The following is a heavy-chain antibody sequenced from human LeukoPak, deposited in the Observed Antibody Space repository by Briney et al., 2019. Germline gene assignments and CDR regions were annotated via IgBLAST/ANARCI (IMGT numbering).Heavy chain of an antibody. J-gene: IGHJ4*02. CDR3: AKDKGPVGYRRGFDY. V-gene: IGHV3-30*02. Sequence: GGSLRLSCAASGFTFSSYGMHWVRQAPGKGLEWVAFIRYDGSNKHYADSVKGRFTISRDNSKNTLYLQMNSLRAEDTAVYYCAKDKGPVGYRRGFDYWGQGTLVTVSS. D-gene: IGHD6-13*01. CDR2: IRYDGSNK. CDR1: GFTFSSYG.